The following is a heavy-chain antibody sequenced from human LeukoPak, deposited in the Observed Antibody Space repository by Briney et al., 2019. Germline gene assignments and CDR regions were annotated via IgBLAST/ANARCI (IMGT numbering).Heavy chain of an antibody. J-gene: IGHJ6*04. CDR3: ARRYYYDGSGLRLDV. V-gene: IGHV1-8*01. CDR1: GYTFTIYD. D-gene: IGHD3-22*01. CDR2: MNPNSGNA. Sequence: ASVTVSCKASGYTFTIYDINWVRQAAGQGLEWMGWMNPNSGNAAYAQKFQGRVIMTRDTSISTAYMELSSLRSEDTAVYYCARRYYYDGSGLRLDVWGKGTPVTVSS.